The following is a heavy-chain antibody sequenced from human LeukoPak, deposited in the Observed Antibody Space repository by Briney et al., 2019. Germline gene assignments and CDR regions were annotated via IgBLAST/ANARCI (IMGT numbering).Heavy chain of an antibody. V-gene: IGHV1-18*01. CDR1: GYTFTIYG. CDR3: ARYCSGGSCYSTPNLDY. Sequence: ASVNVSFTSSGYTFTIYGISWVRQAPGQGLEWMGWISAYNGNTNYAQKLQGRVTMTTDTSTSTAYMELRSLRSDDTAVYYCARYCSGGSCYSTPNLDYWGQGTLVTVSS. CDR2: ISAYNGNT. J-gene: IGHJ4*02. D-gene: IGHD2-15*01.